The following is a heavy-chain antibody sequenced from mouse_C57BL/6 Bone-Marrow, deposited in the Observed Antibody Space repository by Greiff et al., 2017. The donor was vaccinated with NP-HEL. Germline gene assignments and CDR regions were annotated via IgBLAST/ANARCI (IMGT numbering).Heavy chain of an antibody. CDR3: ASSSPYAMDY. V-gene: IGHV1-52*01. CDR2: IDPSDSET. J-gene: IGHJ4*01. CDR1: GYTFTSYW. Sequence: VKLMESGAELVRPGSSVKLSCKASGYTFTSYWMHWVKQRPIQGLEWIGNIDPSDSETHYNQKFKDKATLTVDKSSSTAYMQLSSLTSEDSAVYYCASSSPYAMDYWGQGTSVTVSS. D-gene: IGHD6-1*01.